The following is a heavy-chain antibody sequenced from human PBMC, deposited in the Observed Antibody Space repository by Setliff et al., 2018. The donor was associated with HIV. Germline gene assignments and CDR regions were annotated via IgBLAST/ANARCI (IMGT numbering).Heavy chain of an antibody. V-gene: IGHV3-11*01. CDR2: ISSRSDNI. D-gene: IGHD3-22*01. CDR3: AGDLFPYYHDSSPYYPPGY. CDR1: GFTFSDYY. J-gene: IGHJ4*02. Sequence: GGSLRLSCVASGFTFSDYYMSWIRQAPGKGLEWVSYISSRSDNIYYADSVKGRFTISRDNAKNSLFLQMNSLRAEDTAVYYCAGDLFPYYHDSSPYYPPGYWGQGTLVTVSS.